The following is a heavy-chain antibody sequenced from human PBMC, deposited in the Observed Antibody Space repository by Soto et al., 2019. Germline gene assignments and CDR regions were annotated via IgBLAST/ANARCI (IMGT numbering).Heavy chain of an antibody. CDR3: ARVIRGVIDYFYMDV. J-gene: IGHJ6*03. V-gene: IGHV1-3*04. Sequence: QVQLVQSGAEVKKPGASEKVSCQASGYSFTNYAMQWVRQAPGQRLEWMGWINIANGNTKYSQKLQGRVTFTRDTSASTAYMELSRLRSEDTAVYYCARVIRGVIDYFYMDVWGKGTTVTVSS. CDR2: INIANGNT. CDR1: GYSFTNYA. D-gene: IGHD3-10*01.